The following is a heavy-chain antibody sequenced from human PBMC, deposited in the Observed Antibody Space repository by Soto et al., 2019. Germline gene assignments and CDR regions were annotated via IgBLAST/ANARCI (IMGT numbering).Heavy chain of an antibody. J-gene: IGHJ4*02. D-gene: IGHD1-1*01. Sequence: GGTLSLSCAASGFTFRTYTMNWVRQAPGKGLEWISSISSGSSYIYYADSVKGRFTISRGNSKNTLYLQMNSLRAEDTAVYYCARENWNKNELDYWGQGTLVTVSS. CDR1: GFTFRTYT. V-gene: IGHV3-21*01. CDR3: ARENWNKNELDY. CDR2: ISSGSSYI.